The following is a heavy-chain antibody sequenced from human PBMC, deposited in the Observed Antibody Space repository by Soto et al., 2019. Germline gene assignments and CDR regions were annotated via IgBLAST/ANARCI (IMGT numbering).Heavy chain of an antibody. CDR3: ARLRGATTYYDYIWGSYPPRDAFDI. CDR1: GGSISSYY. V-gene: IGHV4-59*08. Sequence: QVQLQESGPGLVKPSETLSLTCTVSGGSISSYYWSWIRQPPGKGLEWIGYIYYSGSTNYNPSLKSRVTISVDTSKNQFSLKLSSVTAADTAVYYCARLRGATTYYDYIWGSYPPRDAFDIWGQGTMVTVSS. CDR2: IYYSGST. D-gene: IGHD3-16*02. J-gene: IGHJ3*02.